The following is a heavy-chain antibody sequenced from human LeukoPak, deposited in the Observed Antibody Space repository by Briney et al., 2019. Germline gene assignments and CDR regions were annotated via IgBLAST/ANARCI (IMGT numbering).Heavy chain of an antibody. CDR1: GGSISSGSYY. CDR3: AKYSSGALDWYLEL. D-gene: IGHD6-25*01. V-gene: IGHV4-61*02. J-gene: IGHJ2*01. Sequence: SQTLSLTCTVSGGSISSGSYYWNWIRQPAGEGLEWIGRIYTSGSTNYNPSLKSRVTISVDTSKNQFSLKLSSVTAADTAVYYCAKYSSGALDWYLELWGRGTPVTVSS. CDR2: IYTSGST.